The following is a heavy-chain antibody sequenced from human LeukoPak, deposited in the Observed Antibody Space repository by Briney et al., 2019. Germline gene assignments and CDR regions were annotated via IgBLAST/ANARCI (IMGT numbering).Heavy chain of an antibody. Sequence: GGSLRLSCAASGFTFDSYAMNWVRQAPGKGLEWASSISGFGGSTYYADSVKGRFTISRDNSKNTLYLQMNSLRAEDTAVYYYARAPNYDSSGYFIGWGQGTLVTVSS. CDR1: GFTFDSYA. CDR3: ARAPNYDSSGYFIG. CDR2: ISGFGGST. V-gene: IGHV3-23*01. J-gene: IGHJ4*02. D-gene: IGHD3-22*01.